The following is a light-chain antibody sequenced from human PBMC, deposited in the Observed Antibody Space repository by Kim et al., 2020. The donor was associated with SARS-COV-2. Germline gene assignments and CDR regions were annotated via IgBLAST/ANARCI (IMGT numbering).Light chain of an antibody. CDR3: CSYAGSSTFFV. Sequence: QSITISCTGTSSDVGSYNLVSWYQQHPGNAPKLMIYEVSKRPSGVSNRFSGSKSGNTASLTISGLQAEDEADYYCCSYAGSSTFFVFGGGTQLTVL. J-gene: IGLJ2*01. CDR2: EVS. CDR1: SSDVGSYNL. V-gene: IGLV2-23*02.